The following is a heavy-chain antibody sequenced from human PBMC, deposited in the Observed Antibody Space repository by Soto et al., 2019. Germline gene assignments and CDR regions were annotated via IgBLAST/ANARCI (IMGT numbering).Heavy chain of an antibody. CDR3: ARVLVPAAMGYYYGMDA. Sequence: ASVKVSCKASGYTFTGYYMHWVRQAPGQGLEWMGWINPNSGGTNYAQKFQGRVTMTRDTSISTAYMELSRLRSDDTAVYYCARVLVPAAMGYYYGMDAWGQGTTVTVSS. CDR1: GYTFTGYY. V-gene: IGHV1-2*02. CDR2: INPNSGGT. J-gene: IGHJ6*02. D-gene: IGHD2-2*01.